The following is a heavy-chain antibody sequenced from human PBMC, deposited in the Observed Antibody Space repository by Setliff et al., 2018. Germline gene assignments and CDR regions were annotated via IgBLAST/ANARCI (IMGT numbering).Heavy chain of an antibody. CDR1: GDPMSSRRYY. J-gene: IGHJ4*02. CDR2: IYTSWST. D-gene: IGHD1-1*01. V-gene: IGHV4-61*09. CDR3: ATTGTYRYFDY. Sequence: PSETLSLTCTVSGDPMSSRRYYWAWIRQPAGKGLEWIGQIYTSWSTNYNPSLKSRVTMSVDTSKNQFSLRLNSVTASDTAVYYCATTGTYRYFDYWGQGTLVTVS.